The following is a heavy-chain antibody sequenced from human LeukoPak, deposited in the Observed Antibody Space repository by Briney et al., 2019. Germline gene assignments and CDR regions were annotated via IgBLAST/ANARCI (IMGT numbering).Heavy chain of an antibody. CDR3: AKGFTPDY. CDR2: ISGSDGTT. J-gene: IGHJ4*02. V-gene: IGHV3-23*01. Sequence: GGSLRLSCAASGFTFSNYGMHWVRQAPGKGLEWVSAISGSDGTTYYADSVKGRFTISRDNSKNTLYLQMNSLRAEDTAVYYCAKGFTPDYWGQGTLVTVSS. CDR1: GFTFSNYG.